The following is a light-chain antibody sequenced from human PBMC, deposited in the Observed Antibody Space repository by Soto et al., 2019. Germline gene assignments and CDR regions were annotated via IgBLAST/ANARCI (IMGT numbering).Light chain of an antibody. Sequence: EIVLTQSPGTLSLSPGERATLSCRASQSVTSYYLAWYQQKPGQAPRLLIYGASRRATDIPDRFSGSGSGTDFTLIISSLEPEDFAVYYCQLYGNSSYTFGQGTKLEIK. CDR2: GAS. J-gene: IGKJ2*01. CDR1: QSVTSYY. V-gene: IGKV3-20*01. CDR3: QLYGNSSYT.